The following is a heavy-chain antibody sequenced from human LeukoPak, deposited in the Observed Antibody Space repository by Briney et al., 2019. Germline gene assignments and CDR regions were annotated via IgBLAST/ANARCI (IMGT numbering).Heavy chain of an antibody. Sequence: SGGSLRLSCAASGFTFSSYAMSWVRQAPGKGLEWVSAISGSGGSTYYADSVKGRFTISRDNSKNTLYLQMNSLRAEDTAVYYCAKGGHGYSYGYYFDYWGQGTLVTVSS. J-gene: IGHJ4*02. CDR1: GFTFSSYA. D-gene: IGHD5-18*01. V-gene: IGHV3-23*01. CDR3: AKGGHGYSYGYYFDY. CDR2: ISGSGGST.